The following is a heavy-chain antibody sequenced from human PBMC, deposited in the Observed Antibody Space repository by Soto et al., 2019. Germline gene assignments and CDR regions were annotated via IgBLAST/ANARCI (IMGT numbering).Heavy chain of an antibody. V-gene: IGHV3-74*01. CDR2: INDDGIST. CDR3: TRGPRSTSTGTGAF. J-gene: IGHJ4*02. D-gene: IGHD3-10*01. Sequence: XGSLQISCAASGVTFRMYWMHWVRQVPGKGPEWVSRINDDGISTNYADSVKGRFTISRDNAKNTLYLQMNALRVEDTAVYYCTRGPRSTSTGTGAFWGQGTLVTVSS. CDR1: GVTFRMYW.